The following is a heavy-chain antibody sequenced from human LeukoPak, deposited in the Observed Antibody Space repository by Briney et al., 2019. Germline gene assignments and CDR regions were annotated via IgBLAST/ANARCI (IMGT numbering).Heavy chain of an antibody. CDR3: ARIAGSNAFYYYYYYMDV. J-gene: IGHJ6*03. D-gene: IGHD2-21*01. V-gene: IGHV4-59*01. CDR1: GGSISSYY. Sequence: PSETLSLTCTVSGGSISSYYWSWIRQPPGKRLEWVGYIYYSGSTNYNPSLKSRVTISVDTSKNQFSLKLSSVTAADTAVYYCARIAGSNAFYYYYYYMDVWGKGTTVTVSS. CDR2: IYYSGST.